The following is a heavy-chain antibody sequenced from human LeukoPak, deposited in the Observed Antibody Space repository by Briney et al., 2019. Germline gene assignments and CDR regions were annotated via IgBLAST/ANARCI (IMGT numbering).Heavy chain of an antibody. CDR3: AKASWVSNDDAVW. Sequence: QSRQSLRLSWLASAFSFSNYAMSWVRQAPTSWPEWVSRLRSGGGTFYAEYVKGRFTISRDDSRNTVYLQLNNLRVEDTAIYYCAKASWVSNDDAVWWGQGTRVTV. CDR2: LRSGGGT. V-gene: IGHV3-23*01. J-gene: IGHJ4*02. D-gene: IGHD1-1*01. CDR1: AFSFSNYA.